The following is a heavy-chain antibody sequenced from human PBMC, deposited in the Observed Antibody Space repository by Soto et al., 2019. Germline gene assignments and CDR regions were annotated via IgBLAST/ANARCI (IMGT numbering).Heavy chain of an antibody. D-gene: IGHD2-2*01. CDR3: ARDRCSSTSCYFAFQH. V-gene: IGHV3-21*01. Sequence: PGGSLRLSCAASGFTFSSYSMNWVRQAPGKGLEWVSSISSSSSYIYYADSVKGRFTISRDNAKNSLYLQMNSLRAEDTAVYYCARDRCSSTSCYFAFQHWGQGTLVTVSS. CDR1: GFTFSSYS. J-gene: IGHJ1*01. CDR2: ISSSSSYI.